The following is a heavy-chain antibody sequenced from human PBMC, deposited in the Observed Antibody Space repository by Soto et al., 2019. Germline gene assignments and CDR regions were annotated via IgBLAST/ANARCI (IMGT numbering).Heavy chain of an antibody. J-gene: IGHJ4*02. CDR2: IIPISGAA. CDR1: GGTFSNYV. D-gene: IGHD2-21*01. Sequence: QVQLVQSGAEVKKPGSSVKVSCKASGGTFSNYVVNWVRQAPGQGLEWMGRIIPISGAANYAQKFQGRVTITADKAPGTSSMELSSLRSEDPAVYYCAIDMTRPVVPYFDGWGRGALLTVSS. CDR3: AIDMTRPVVPYFDG. V-gene: IGHV1-69*06.